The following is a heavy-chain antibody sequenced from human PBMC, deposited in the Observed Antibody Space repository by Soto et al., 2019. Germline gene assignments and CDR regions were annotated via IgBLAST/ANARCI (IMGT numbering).Heavy chain of an antibody. CDR3: TTTDYDFWSGYYRAPYDAFDI. Sequence: GGSLRLSCAASGFTFSNAWMNWVRQAPGKGLEWVGRIKSKTDGGTTDYAAPVKGRFTISRDDSKNTLYLQMNSLKTEDAAVYYCTTTDYDFWSGYYRAPYDAFDIWGQGTMVTVS. V-gene: IGHV3-15*07. J-gene: IGHJ3*02. CDR2: IKSKTDGGTT. CDR1: GFTFSNAW. D-gene: IGHD3-3*01.